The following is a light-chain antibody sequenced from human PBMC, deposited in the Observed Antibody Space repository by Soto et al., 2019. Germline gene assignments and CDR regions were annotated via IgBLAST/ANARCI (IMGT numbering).Light chain of an antibody. CDR1: QSISSW. Sequence: DIQMTQSPSTLSASVGDRVTITCRASQSISSWLAWYQPKPGKAPKLLIYKASSLESGVPSRFSGSGSGTEFTLTISSLQPDDFETYYCQQYNSYPTFGQGTKVEIK. J-gene: IGKJ1*01. CDR3: QQYNSYPT. CDR2: KAS. V-gene: IGKV1-5*03.